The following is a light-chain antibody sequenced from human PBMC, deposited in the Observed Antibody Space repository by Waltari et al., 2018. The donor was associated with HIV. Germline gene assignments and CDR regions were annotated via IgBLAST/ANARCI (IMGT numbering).Light chain of an antibody. CDR3: QQYYDSLMYT. V-gene: IGKV1-NL1*01. J-gene: IGKJ2*01. CDR2: GAS. Sequence: DIQMTQSPSSLSASVGDRVTITCRASQGISNSLAWYQQKPGKAPKLLLYGASRLQTGVPSRFSGSGSGTDFALTISRLQPEDFATYYYQQYYDSLMYTFGQGTKLEIK. CDR1: QGISNS.